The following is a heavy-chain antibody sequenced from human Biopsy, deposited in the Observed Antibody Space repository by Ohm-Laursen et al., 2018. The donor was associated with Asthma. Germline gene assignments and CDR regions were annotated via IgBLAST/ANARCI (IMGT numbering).Heavy chain of an antibody. CDR1: GGTFSTFT. Sequence: SVKVSCKASGGTFSTFTITWVRQAPGQALEWMGGILPILGTSNYAQKFQARVSITADEATSTVYMELSSLRSEDTAVYYCARVLTTEEGDTWFDPWGQGTLVTVSS. D-gene: IGHD4-11*01. V-gene: IGHV1-69*13. CDR2: ILPILGTS. CDR3: ARVLTTEEGDTWFDP. J-gene: IGHJ5*02.